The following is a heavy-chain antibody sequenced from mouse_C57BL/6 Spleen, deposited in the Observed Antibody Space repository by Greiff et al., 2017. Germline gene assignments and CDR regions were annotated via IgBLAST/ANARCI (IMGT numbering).Heavy chain of an antibody. CDR2: ISGGGGNT. J-gene: IGHJ4*01. Sequence: EVKLMESGGGLVKPGGSLKLSCAASGFTFSSYTMSWVRQTPEKRLEWVATISGGGGNTYYPDSVKGRFTISRDTAKNTLYLQMSSLRSEDTALYYCARQDYGPGAMDYWGQGTSVTVSS. CDR3: ARQDYGPGAMDY. V-gene: IGHV5-9*01. CDR1: GFTFSSYT. D-gene: IGHD1-1*01.